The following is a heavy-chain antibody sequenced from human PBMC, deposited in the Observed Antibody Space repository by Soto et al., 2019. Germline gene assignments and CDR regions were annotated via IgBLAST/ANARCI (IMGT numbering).Heavy chain of an antibody. Sequence: PSETLSLTCSVSGGPLSGYFWSWIRQPPGKGLEWIGEIHRSGSINYRPSLKSRVTISADASNSQSSLKVTSVTAADTAVYYCARGSDSAWELLWVWGQGTPVTVSS. CDR3: ARGSDSAWELLWV. V-gene: IGHV4-34*01. CDR2: IHRSGSI. J-gene: IGHJ4*02. CDR1: GGPLSGYF. D-gene: IGHD1-26*01.